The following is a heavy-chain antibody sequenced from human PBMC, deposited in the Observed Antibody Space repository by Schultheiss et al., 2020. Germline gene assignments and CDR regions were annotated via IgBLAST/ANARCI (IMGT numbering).Heavy chain of an antibody. Sequence: SETLSLTCTVSGGSISSYYWSWIRQPPGKGLEWIGYIYYSGSTYYNPSLKSRVTISVDTSKNQFSLKLSSVTAADTAVYYCARTGYGGLYYFDYWGQGTLVTVSS. D-gene: IGHD3-16*01. J-gene: IGHJ4*02. V-gene: IGHV4-59*08. CDR1: GGSISSYY. CDR3: ARTGYGGLYYFDY. CDR2: IYYSGST.